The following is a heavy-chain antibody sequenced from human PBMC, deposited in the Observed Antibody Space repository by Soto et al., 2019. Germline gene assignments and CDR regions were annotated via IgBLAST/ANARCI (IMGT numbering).Heavy chain of an antibody. J-gene: IGHJ4*02. CDR2: IYWDDDK. Sequence: QITLNESAPTLVKPTQTLTLTCTFSGFSLTTSGVGVGWIRQSPGKAPEWLALIYWDDDKRYSPSLKSRLTITKDTSKNQVVLTMANLDPADTATYYCAHRVLRTVFGLVTTTAIYFDFWGQGTPVAVSS. D-gene: IGHD3-3*01. V-gene: IGHV2-5*02. CDR1: GFSLTTSGVG. CDR3: AHRVLRTVFGLVTTTAIYFDF.